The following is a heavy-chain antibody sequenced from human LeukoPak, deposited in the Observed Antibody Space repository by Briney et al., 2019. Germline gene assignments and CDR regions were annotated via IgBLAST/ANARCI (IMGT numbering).Heavy chain of an antibody. V-gene: IGHV4-4*07. CDR1: GGSISSYY. D-gene: IGHD6-13*01. CDR3: ARDRGIATSRAFDI. CDR2: IYTSGST. J-gene: IGHJ3*02. Sequence: SETLSLTCTVSGGSISSYYWSWIRQPAGKGLEWIGRIYTSGSTNYNPSLKSRVTMSVDTSKNQFSLKLSSVTAADTAVYYCARDRGIATSRAFDIWGQGTMVTVSS.